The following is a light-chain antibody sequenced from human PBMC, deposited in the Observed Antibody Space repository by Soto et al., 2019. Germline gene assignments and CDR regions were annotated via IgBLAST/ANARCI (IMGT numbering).Light chain of an antibody. J-gene: IGKJ5*01. Sequence: IVLTQSPGTLSLSPGERATLSCRASQSVSNNLAWYQQKPGQAPRLLIYDASNRATGIPARFSGSGSGTDFTLTISSLEPEDFAVYYCQQRINWPPITFGQGTRLEIK. V-gene: IGKV3-11*01. CDR2: DAS. CDR1: QSVSNN. CDR3: QQRINWPPIT.